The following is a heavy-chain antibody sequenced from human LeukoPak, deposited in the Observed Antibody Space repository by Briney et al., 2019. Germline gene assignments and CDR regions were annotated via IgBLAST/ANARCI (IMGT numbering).Heavy chain of an antibody. Sequence: PGESLTLSCSASGFPFSSFAMHCVRQAPGRGLEYVSANNDSSGSTYYADSVKGRITISRDNSKNTLYLQMSSLRAEDTAVYFCVRGYSFGPYGMDVWGQGTTVTVSS. V-gene: IGHV3-64D*09. D-gene: IGHD2-15*01. CDR2: NNDSSGST. CDR1: GFPFSSFA. J-gene: IGHJ6*02. CDR3: VRGYSFGPYGMDV.